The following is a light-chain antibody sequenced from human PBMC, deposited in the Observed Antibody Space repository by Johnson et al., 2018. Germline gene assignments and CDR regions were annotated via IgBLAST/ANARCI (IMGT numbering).Light chain of an antibody. Sequence: QSVLTQPPSVSAAPGQKVTISCSGSSSNIGNNYVSWYQQLPGTAPKLLIYENNKRPSGIPDRFSGSKSGTSATLGITVLQTGDEADYYCGTWDSSMSAGKVFGTGTKVTGL. V-gene: IGLV1-51*02. CDR2: ENN. CDR3: GTWDSSMSAGKV. CDR1: SSNIGNNY. J-gene: IGLJ1*01.